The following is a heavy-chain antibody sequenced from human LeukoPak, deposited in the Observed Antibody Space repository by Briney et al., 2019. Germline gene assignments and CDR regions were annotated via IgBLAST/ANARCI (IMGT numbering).Heavy chain of an antibody. V-gene: IGHV3-53*01. CDR2: IYSGGST. CDR3: AREAVTRNYFDY. Sequence: PGGSLRLSCAASGFNFSSYEMNWVRQAPGKGLEWVSVIYSGGSTYYADSVKGRFTNSRDNSKNTLFLQMNSLRAEDTAVYYCAREAVTRNYFDYWGQGTLVTVSS. CDR1: GFNFSSYE. J-gene: IGHJ4*02. D-gene: IGHD4-17*01.